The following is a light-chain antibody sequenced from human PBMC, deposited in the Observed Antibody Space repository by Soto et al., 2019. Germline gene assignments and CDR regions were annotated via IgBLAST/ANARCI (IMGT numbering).Light chain of an antibody. CDR1: NSDVGGYNY. J-gene: IGLJ1*01. Sequence: QSVLTQPPSASGSPGQSVTISCTGTNSDVGGYNYVSWYQQYPGKAPKLIIYEVNERPSGVPDRFSGSKSGDTASLTISGLQAEDEADYFCCSYAGTVAYVFGTGTKVTVL. CDR3: CSYAGTVAYV. V-gene: IGLV2-8*01. CDR2: EVN.